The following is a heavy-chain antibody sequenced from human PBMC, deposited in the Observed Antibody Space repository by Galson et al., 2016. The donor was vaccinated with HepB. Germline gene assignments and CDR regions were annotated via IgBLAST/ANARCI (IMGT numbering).Heavy chain of an antibody. CDR1: GFTFRSYA. CDR3: ARADSVFDY. Sequence: SLRLSCAASGFTFRSYAMNWVRQAPGKGLEWVSSISSSSTYIYYADSVKGRFTISRDNAKNSLYLQMNSLRAEDTAVYYCARADSVFDYWGQGTLVTVPS. V-gene: IGHV3-21*01. CDR2: ISSSSTYI. D-gene: IGHD2-15*01. J-gene: IGHJ4*02.